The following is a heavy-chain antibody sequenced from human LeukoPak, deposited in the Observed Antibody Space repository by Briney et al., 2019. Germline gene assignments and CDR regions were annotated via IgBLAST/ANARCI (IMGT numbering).Heavy chain of an antibody. Sequence: GASVKVSCKASGYTFTGYYMHWVRQAPGQGLEWMGWINPNSGGTNYAQKFQGRVTMTRDTSISTAYMELSRLRSDDTAVHYCARESLGYCSSTSCMGNAFDIWGQGTMVTVSS. D-gene: IGHD2-2*01. J-gene: IGHJ3*02. CDR3: ARESLGYCSSTSCMGNAFDI. CDR1: GYTFTGYY. CDR2: INPNSGGT. V-gene: IGHV1-2*02.